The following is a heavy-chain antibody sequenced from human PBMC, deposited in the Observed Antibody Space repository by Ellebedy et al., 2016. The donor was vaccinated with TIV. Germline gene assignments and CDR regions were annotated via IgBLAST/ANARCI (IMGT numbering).Heavy chain of an antibody. CDR1: GFPFSTHT. V-gene: IGHV3-23*01. D-gene: IGHD5-18*01. J-gene: IGHJ5*02. CDR3: AGGGPDYTYGFIGA. CDR2: ISYSGDTT. Sequence: GESLKISCAVSGFPFSTHTMSWVRQAPGKGLEWASIISYSGDTTFYADSVKGRFTISSDNSKNTLYLQMNSLRAEDTASYYCAGGGPDYTYGFIGAWGQGTLVTVSS.